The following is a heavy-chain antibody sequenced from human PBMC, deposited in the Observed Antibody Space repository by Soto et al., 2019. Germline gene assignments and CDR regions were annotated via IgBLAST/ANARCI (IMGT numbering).Heavy chain of an antibody. V-gene: IGHV3-48*02. Sequence: GSLRLSCAASGFTFSTYNMNWVRQAPGKGLEWISYISGSSSTIYYADSVKGRFTISRDNAKNSLYLQMDSLRDEDTAVYYCARADYPNYYYYGMDVWGQGTTVTVSS. CDR2: ISGSSSTI. J-gene: IGHJ6*02. D-gene: IGHD4-17*01. CDR3: ARADYPNYYYYGMDV. CDR1: GFTFSTYN.